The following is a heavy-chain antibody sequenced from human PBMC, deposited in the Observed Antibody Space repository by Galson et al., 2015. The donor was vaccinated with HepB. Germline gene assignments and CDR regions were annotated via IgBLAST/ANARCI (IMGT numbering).Heavy chain of an antibody. V-gene: IGHV4-59*01. Sequence: TLSLTCTVSGGSISSYYWSWIRQPPGKGLEWIGYIYYSGSTNYNPSLKSRVTISVDTSKNQFSLKLSSVTAADTAVYYCASSTTVTTYYFDYWGQGTLVTVSS. CDR1: GGSISSYY. CDR3: ASSTTVTTYYFDY. CDR2: IYYSGST. D-gene: IGHD4-17*01. J-gene: IGHJ4*02.